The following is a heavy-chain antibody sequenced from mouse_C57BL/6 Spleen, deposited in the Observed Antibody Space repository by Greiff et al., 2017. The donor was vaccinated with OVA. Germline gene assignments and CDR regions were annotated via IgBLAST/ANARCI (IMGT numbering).Heavy chain of an antibody. D-gene: IGHD2-1*01. J-gene: IGHJ4*01. CDR2: INPNYGTT. CDR1: GYSFTDYN. V-gene: IGHV1-39*01. Sequence: EVQLQQSGPELVKPGASVKISCKASGYSFTDYNMNWVKQSNGKSLEWIGVINPNYGTTSSNQKFKGKATLTVDQSSSTAYMQLNSLTSEDSAVYYCARDGAYGNYEGNYYAMDYWGQGTSVTVSS. CDR3: ARDGAYGNYEGNYYAMDY.